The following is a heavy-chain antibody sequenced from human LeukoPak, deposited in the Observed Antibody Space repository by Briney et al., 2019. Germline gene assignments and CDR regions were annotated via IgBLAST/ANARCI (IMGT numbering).Heavy chain of an antibody. V-gene: IGHV3-20*04. CDR2: INWNGGST. J-gene: IGHJ4*02. CDR1: GITFDAFA. Sequence: PGGSLRPSCAVSGITFDAFAMSWVRQAPGKGLEWVSGINWNGGSTDYADSVKGRFTISRDNAKNSLYLQMNSLRAEDTAFYYCARGGLGRSSYFDFWGQGTLVTVSS. D-gene: IGHD6-6*01. CDR3: ARGGLGRSSYFDF.